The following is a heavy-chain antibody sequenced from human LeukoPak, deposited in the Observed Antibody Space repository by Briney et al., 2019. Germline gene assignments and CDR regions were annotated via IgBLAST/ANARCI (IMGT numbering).Heavy chain of an antibody. Sequence: GGSLRLSCAASGFTFSSYGMSWVRQAPGKGLEWVSSTRGSGGNTYYADSVKGRFTISRDNSKSMLYLQINSLRVEDTAVYYCARDGGYTSAWSWGQGTLVTVSS. D-gene: IGHD6-19*01. V-gene: IGHV3-23*01. CDR3: ARDGGYTSAWS. J-gene: IGHJ5*02. CDR2: TRGSGGNT. CDR1: GFTFSSYG.